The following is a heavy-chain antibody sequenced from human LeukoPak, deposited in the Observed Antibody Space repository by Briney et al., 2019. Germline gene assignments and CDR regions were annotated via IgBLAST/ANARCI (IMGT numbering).Heavy chain of an antibody. CDR2: IYYTGSA. J-gene: IGHJ4*02. V-gene: IGHV4-59*01. CDR3: ARYGSGGGPFDF. D-gene: IGHD3-10*01. Sequence: GSLRLSCAASGITFSSYAMNWIRQPPGKGLEWIAYIYYTGSANYNPSLKSRVTISVDTSKNQFSLKLSSVTDADTAVYYCARYGSGGGPFDFWGQGTPVSVSS. CDR1: GITFSSYA.